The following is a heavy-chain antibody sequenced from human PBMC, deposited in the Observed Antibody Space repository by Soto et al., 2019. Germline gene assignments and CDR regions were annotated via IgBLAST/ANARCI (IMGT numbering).Heavy chain of an antibody. CDR2: ISYGGGTT. CDR1: EFTFSNYA. D-gene: IGHD3-22*01. V-gene: IGHV3-23*01. J-gene: IGHJ4*02. CDR3: AKNPGYYYDSTGYHFDY. Sequence: GGSLRLSCAASEFTFSNYAMSWVRQATGKGLEWVSAISYGGGTTYYADSVKGRFTISRDNSKNTLYLQMNSLRAEDTAVYYCAKNPGYYYDSTGYHFDYWGQGTLVTV.